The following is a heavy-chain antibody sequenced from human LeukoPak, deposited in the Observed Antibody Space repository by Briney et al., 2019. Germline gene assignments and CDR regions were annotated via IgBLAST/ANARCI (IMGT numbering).Heavy chain of an antibody. J-gene: IGHJ4*02. CDR3: AKVDY. CDR1: GFTFSSYG. Sequence: PGGSLRLSCAASGFTFSSYGMHWVRQAPGKGLEWVAVISYDGSNKYYADSVKGRFTISRDNSKNTLYLQMSSLRAEDTAVYYCAKVDYWGQGTLVTVSS. V-gene: IGHV3-30*18. CDR2: ISYDGSNK.